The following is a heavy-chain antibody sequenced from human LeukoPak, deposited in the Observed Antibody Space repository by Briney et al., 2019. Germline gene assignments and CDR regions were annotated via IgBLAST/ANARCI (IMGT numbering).Heavy chain of an antibody. D-gene: IGHD3-22*01. V-gene: IGHV3-30*04. CDR3: ARAHEPYDSSGYFDY. Sequence: GGSLRLSCAASGFTFSSYAMHWVRQAPGKGLEWVAVISYDGSNKYYADSVKGRFTISRDNSKNTLYLQMNSLRAEDTAVYYCARAHEPYDSSGYFDYWGQGTLVTVSS. J-gene: IGHJ4*02. CDR1: GFTFSSYA. CDR2: ISYDGSNK.